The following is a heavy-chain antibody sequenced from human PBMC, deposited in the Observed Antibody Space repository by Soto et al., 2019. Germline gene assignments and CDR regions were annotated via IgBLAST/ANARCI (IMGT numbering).Heavy chain of an antibody. D-gene: IGHD1-1*01. J-gene: IGHJ6*02. Sequence: QVQLVQSGAEVKKPGASVKVSCKASGYTFTSYDINWVRQATGQGLEWMGWMNPNSGNTGYAQKFQGRVTMTRNTSISIAYMGLSSLASGATAVYYRARERTGTTSMDVWGQGTTVTVSS. CDR1: GYTFTSYD. CDR3: ARERTGTTSMDV. V-gene: IGHV1-8*01. CDR2: MNPNSGNT.